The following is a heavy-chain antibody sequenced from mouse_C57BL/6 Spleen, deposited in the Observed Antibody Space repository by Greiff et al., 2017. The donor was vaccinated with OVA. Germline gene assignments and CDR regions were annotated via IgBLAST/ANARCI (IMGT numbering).Heavy chain of an antibody. CDR1: GFTFSDYG. CDR3: ARIYYDYDGYYYAMDY. J-gene: IGHJ4*01. V-gene: IGHV5-17*01. D-gene: IGHD2-4*01. CDR2: ISSGSSTI. Sequence: EVMLVESGGGLVKPGGSLKLSCAASGFTFSDYGMHWVRQAPEKGLEWVAYISSGSSTIYYADTVKGRFTISRDNAKNTLFLQMTSLRSEDTAMYYCARIYYDYDGYYYAMDYWGQGTSVTVSS.